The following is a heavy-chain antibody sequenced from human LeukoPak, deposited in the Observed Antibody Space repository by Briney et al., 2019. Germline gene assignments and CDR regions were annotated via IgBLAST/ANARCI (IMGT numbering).Heavy chain of an antibody. CDR3: ARSYDILTGPNLPDY. V-gene: IGHV1-2*02. D-gene: IGHD3-9*01. CDR1: GYTFTGYY. J-gene: IGHJ4*02. Sequence: ASVKVSCKASGYTFTGYYMHWVRQAPGQGLEWMGWINPNSGGTNYAQKFQGRVTMTRDTSISTAYMELSRLRSDDTAVYYCARSYDILTGPNLPDYWGQGTLVTVSS. CDR2: INPNSGGT.